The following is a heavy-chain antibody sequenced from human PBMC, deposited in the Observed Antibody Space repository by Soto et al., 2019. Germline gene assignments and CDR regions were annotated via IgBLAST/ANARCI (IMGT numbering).Heavy chain of an antibody. Sequence: PGGSLRLSCAASGFTFSSYSMNWVRQAPGKGLEWASSISSSSSYIYYADSVKGRFTISRDNAKNSLYLQMNSLRAEDTAVYYYTRDPCSSSCCPPSDYWGQGTMVTVSS. CDR3: TRDPCSSSCCPPSDY. D-gene: IGHD2-2*01. J-gene: IGHJ4*02. CDR2: ISSSSSYI. CDR1: GFTFSSYS. V-gene: IGHV3-21*01.